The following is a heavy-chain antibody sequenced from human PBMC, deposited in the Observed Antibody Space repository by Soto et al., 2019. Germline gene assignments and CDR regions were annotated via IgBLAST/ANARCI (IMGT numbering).Heavy chain of an antibody. V-gene: IGHV3-23*01. Sequence: GGSLRLSCAASGFTFSSYAMSWVRQAPGKGLEWVSAISGSGGSTYYADSVKGRFTISRDNSKNTLYLQMNSLRAEDTAVYYCATEDQYQLLRIAVAGTGLDVWGKATTVTVSS. J-gene: IGHJ6*04. CDR2: ISGSGGST. D-gene: IGHD6-19*01. CDR3: ATEDQYQLLRIAVAGTGLDV. CDR1: GFTFSSYA.